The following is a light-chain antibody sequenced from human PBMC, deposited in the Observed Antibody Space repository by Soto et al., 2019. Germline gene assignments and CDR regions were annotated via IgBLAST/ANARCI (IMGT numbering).Light chain of an antibody. CDR3: QQSYNTPWT. CDR1: QSVGSN. CDR2: DAS. V-gene: IGKV3-15*01. J-gene: IGKJ1*01. Sequence: EIVMTQSPATLSVSPGERVTLSCRASQSVGSNLAWYQQKPGLAPRVLIYDASTRATVIPARFSGSGSGTEFTLTISSLQSEDFATYYCQQSYNTPWTFGQGTRVEVK.